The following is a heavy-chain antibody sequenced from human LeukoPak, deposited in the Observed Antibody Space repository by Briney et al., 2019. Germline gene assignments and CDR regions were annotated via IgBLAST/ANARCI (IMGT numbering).Heavy chain of an antibody. CDR3: ARADDSSGLDFDY. J-gene: IGHJ4*02. CDR2: IYYSGST. CDR1: GGSISSGGYY. D-gene: IGHD3-22*01. V-gene: IGHV4-31*03. Sequence: PSETLSLTCTVSGGSISSGGYYWSWIRQHPGKGLEWIGYIYYSGSTYYNPSLKSRVTISVDTSKNQFSLKLSPVIAADTAVYYCARADDSSGLDFDYWGQGTLVTVSS.